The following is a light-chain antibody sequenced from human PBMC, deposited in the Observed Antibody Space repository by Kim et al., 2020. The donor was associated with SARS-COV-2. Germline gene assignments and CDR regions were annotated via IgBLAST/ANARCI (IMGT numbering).Light chain of an antibody. CDR3: SSYAGASTVV. CDR1: SNDVGVYNY. J-gene: IGLJ2*01. CDR2: DVT. V-gene: IGLV2-11*03. Sequence: GQSVTISCTGTSNDVGVYNYVSWFPQHPGKAPKLMIYDVTHRPSGVPDRFSGSKSGNTASLTVSGLQAEDEADYLCSSYAGASTVVFGGGTQLTVL.